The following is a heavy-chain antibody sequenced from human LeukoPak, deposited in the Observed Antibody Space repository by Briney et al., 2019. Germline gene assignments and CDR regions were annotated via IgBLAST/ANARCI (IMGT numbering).Heavy chain of an antibody. CDR1: GYTFTGYY. D-gene: IGHD6-13*01. J-gene: IGHJ5*02. CDR3: AREVDSSSWLDP. Sequence: ASVKVSCKASGYTFTGYYMHWVRQAPGQGLEWMGWINPNSGGTNYAQKFQGRVTMTRDTSISTAYMELSRLRSDDTAVYYCAREVDSSSWLDPWGQGTLVTVSS. V-gene: IGHV1-2*02. CDR2: INPNSGGT.